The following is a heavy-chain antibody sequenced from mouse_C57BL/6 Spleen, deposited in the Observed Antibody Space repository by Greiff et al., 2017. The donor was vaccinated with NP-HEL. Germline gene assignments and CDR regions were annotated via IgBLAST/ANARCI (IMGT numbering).Heavy chain of an antibody. CDR1: GFTFSDYG. V-gene: IGHV5-17*01. CDR2: ISSGSSTI. J-gene: IGHJ4*01. Sequence: EVQRVESGGGLVKPGGSLKLSCAASGFTFSDYGMHWVRQAPEKGLEWVAYISSGSSTIYYADTVKGRFTISRDNAKNTLFLQMTSLRSEDTAMYCCARHYYGTANWEGYYAMDYWGQGTSVTVSS. D-gene: IGHD1-1*01. CDR3: ARHYYGTANWEGYYAMDY.